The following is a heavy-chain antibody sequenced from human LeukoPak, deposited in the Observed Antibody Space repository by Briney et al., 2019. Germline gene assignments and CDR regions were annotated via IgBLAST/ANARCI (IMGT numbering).Heavy chain of an antibody. V-gene: IGHV1-2*02. Sequence: ASVKVSCKASGYTFTAYYIHWVRQAPGQGLEWMGWISPNSGGTDYAQKFQGRVTMTRDTSTSTTYVELSSLTSDDTAVYYCAIQPWGSGNNWYFDLWGRGTLVTVSS. D-gene: IGHD7-27*01. CDR2: ISPNSGGT. J-gene: IGHJ2*01. CDR1: GYTFTAYY. CDR3: AIQPWGSGNNWYFDL.